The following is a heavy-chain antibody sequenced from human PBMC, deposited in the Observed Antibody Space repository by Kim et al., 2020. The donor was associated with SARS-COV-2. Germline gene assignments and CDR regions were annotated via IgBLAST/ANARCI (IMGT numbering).Heavy chain of an antibody. V-gene: IGHV3-23*01. Sequence: GGSLRLSCAASGFTFSSYAMSWVRQAPGKGLEWVSAISGSGGSTYYADSVKGRFTISRDNSKKTLYLQMNSLRAEDTAVYYCAKHLYNGSGSYLTGFDYWGPGSLVTVSS. CDR2: ISGSGGST. CDR3: AKHLYNGSGSYLTGFDY. D-gene: IGHD3-10*01. J-gene: IGHJ4*02. CDR1: GFTFSSYA.